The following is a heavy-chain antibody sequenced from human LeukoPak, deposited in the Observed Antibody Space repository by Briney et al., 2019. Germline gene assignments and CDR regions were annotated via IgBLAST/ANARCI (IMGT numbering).Heavy chain of an antibody. V-gene: IGHV3-23*01. Sequence: PGGSLRLSCAASGFTFSSYAMSWVRQAPGKGLEWVSAISGSGGSTYYADSVKGRFTISRDNSKNTLYLQMNSLRAEDTAVYYCAKDNVLTQWELLSLPENYPLDWGQGTLVTVSS. J-gene: IGHJ4*02. CDR2: ISGSGGST. CDR1: GFTFSSYA. CDR3: AKDNVLTQWELLSLPENYPLD. D-gene: IGHD1-26*01.